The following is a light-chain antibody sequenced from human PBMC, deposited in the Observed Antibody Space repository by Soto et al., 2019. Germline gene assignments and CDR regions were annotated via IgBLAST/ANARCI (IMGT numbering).Light chain of an antibody. CDR3: GADHGSGSNFVYV. V-gene: IGLV9-49*01. CDR2: VGTGGIVG. Sequence: QLVLTQPTSASASLGASVTLTCTLSSGYSNYKVDWYQQRPGKGPRFVMRVGTGGIVGSKGDGIPDRFSVLGSGLNRYLTIKNIQEEDESDYHCGADHGSGSNFVYVFGTGTQLTVL. J-gene: IGLJ1*01. CDR1: SGYSNYK.